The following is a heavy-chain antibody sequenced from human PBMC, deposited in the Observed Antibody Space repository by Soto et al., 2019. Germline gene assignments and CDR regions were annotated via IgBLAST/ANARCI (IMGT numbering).Heavy chain of an antibody. Sequence: PSEALCLTCAVSGYSISSGYDCCWIRQPPGKGLEWIGSIYHSGSTYYNPSLKSRVTISVDTSKNQFSLKLSSVTAADTAVYYCAREQVRTIDYWGQGTLVTSPQ. V-gene: IGHV4-38-2*02. D-gene: IGHD1-1*01. CDR3: AREQVRTIDY. CDR2: IYHSGST. CDR1: GYSISSGYD. J-gene: IGHJ4*02.